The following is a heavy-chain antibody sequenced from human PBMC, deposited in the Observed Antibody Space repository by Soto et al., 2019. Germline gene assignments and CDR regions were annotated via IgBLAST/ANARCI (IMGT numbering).Heavy chain of an antibody. CDR1: GFTFDDYA. D-gene: IGHD5-18*01. Sequence: EVQLEESGGALVQPGRSLRLSCAASGFTFDDYAMHWVRQVLGKGLEWVSSISWNSGNIGYADSVKGRFTTSRDNAKHSLSLQMNSLRPEDTALYYCVRSKGGYSYGTPFDYWGQGTLVTVSS. CDR2: ISWNSGNI. V-gene: IGHV3-9*01. J-gene: IGHJ4*02. CDR3: VRSKGGYSYGTPFDY.